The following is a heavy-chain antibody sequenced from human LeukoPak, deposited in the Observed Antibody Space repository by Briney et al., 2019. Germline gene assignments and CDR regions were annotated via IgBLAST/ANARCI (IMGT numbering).Heavy chain of an antibody. CDR1: GFTFSSYT. CDR2: ISSSSSYI. J-gene: IGHJ3*02. CDR3: ASAEWPEVVIKAFDI. Sequence: GGSLRLSCAASGFTFSSYTMNWVRQAPGKGLEWVSSISSSSSYIDHADSVKGRFTISRDNAKNSLYLQMNSPRAEDTAVYYCASAEWPEVVIKAFDIWGQGTMVTVSS. V-gene: IGHV3-21*01. D-gene: IGHD3-22*01.